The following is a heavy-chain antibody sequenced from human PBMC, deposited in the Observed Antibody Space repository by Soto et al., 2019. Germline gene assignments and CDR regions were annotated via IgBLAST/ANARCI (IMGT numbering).Heavy chain of an antibody. V-gene: IGHV3-15*01. Sequence: GGSLRLSCAASGFTFSNAWMSWVRQAPGKGLEWVGRIKSKTDGGTTDYAAPVKGRFTISRDDSKNTLYLQMNSLKTEDTAVYYCTTTRTPGPTDYYYYYYMDVWGKGTTVPVSS. CDR1: GFTFSNAW. CDR2: IKSKTDGGTT. CDR3: TTTRTPGPTDYYYYYYMDV. J-gene: IGHJ6*03.